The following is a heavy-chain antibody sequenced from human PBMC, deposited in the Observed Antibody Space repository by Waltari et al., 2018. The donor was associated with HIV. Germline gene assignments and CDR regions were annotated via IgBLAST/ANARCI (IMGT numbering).Heavy chain of an antibody. J-gene: IGHJ3*02. CDR3: AREDYSGYVGHAFDI. CDR1: GFTFCCSSST. V-gene: IGHV3-21*02. Sequence: QLVESGGGLVKPGGSLRLSCGASGFTFCCSSSTMNWVRQAPGKGLEWVASISRSSSFIYSADSVKGRFTISRDNVKNSLYLQMNSLRTEDTAVYYCAREDYSGYVGHAFDIWGQGTMVTVSS. D-gene: IGHD5-12*01. CDR2: ISRSSSFI.